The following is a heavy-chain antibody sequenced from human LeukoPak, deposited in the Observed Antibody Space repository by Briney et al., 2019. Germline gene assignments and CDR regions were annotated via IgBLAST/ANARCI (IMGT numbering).Heavy chain of an antibody. V-gene: IGHV3-11*04. Sequence: GGSLSLSCAASGFTFSDYYMSWIRQAPGKGLEWTSYISSPGSTIYYADSVKGRFTISRDNAKNSLSLQMNSLRAEDTAVYYCASSVTRRRLDWFIDLWGRGTLVTVTS. CDR3: ASSVTRRRLDWFIDL. J-gene: IGHJ2*01. D-gene: IGHD4-17*01. CDR2: ISSPGSTI. CDR1: GFTFSDYY.